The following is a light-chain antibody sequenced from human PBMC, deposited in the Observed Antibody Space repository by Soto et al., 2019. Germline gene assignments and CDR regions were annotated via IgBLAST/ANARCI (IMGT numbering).Light chain of an antibody. V-gene: IGKV1-6*01. Sequence: AIQMTQSPSSLSASVGDRVTISCRASQGIGNALDWYQQKPGKTPKVLIYGASNLQSGVPPRFSGSGSGTDFTLAISSLQPEDSATYYCLQDINYPWTFGQGTKVEIK. CDR1: QGIGNA. J-gene: IGKJ1*01. CDR3: LQDINYPWT. CDR2: GAS.